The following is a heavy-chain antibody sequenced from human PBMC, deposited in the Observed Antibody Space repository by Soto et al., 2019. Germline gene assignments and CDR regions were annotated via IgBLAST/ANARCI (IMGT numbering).Heavy chain of an antibody. CDR3: ATDILRSYSSGWYSC. Sequence: ASVKVSCKVSGYTLTELSMHWVRQAPGKGLEWMGGFDPEDGETIYAQKFQGRVTMTEDTSTDTAYMELSSLRSEDTAVYYCATDILRSYSSGWYSCWSQGTTDTVSS. V-gene: IGHV1-24*01. J-gene: IGHJ6*02. CDR1: GYTLTELS. D-gene: IGHD6-19*01. CDR2: FDPEDGET.